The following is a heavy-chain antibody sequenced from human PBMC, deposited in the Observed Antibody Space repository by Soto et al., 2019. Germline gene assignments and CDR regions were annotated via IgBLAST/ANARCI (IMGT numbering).Heavy chain of an antibody. D-gene: IGHD3-10*01. CDR2: INPDNGNT. J-gene: IGHJ5*02. CDR3: AVVFYYYGSGSDS. CDR1: GYNFTDYA. V-gene: IGHV1-3*01. Sequence: QVQLVQSGAEVKKPGASVKVACKASGYNFTDYALHWVRQAPGQGLEWMGWINPDNGNTKYSQKLQGRVTISSDTVATTAYMELRSLRSEDTAVYYCAVVFYYYGSGSDSWGQGTLVIVSS.